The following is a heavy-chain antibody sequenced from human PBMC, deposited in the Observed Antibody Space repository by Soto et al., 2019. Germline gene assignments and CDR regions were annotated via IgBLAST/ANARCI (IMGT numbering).Heavy chain of an antibody. D-gene: IGHD1-20*01. CDR2: ISFSGDYI. CDR3: ARATFNWNPESWEKGNHVRLDS. J-gene: IGHJ5*01. V-gene: IGHV3-21*01. Sequence: MDWERQATGKRLEWVSSISFSGDYIYYADSVKGRFTISRDNARNSLYLQMNRLGVDDTALYFCARATFNWNPESWEKGNHVRLDS.